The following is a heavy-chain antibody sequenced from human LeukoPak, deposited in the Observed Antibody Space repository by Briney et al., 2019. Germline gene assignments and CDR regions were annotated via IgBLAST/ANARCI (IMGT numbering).Heavy chain of an antibody. V-gene: IGHV1-46*01. CDR1: GYTFTSYY. J-gene: IGHJ4*02. CDR2: MNPSGGST. CDR3: ARGNTKKLAFDY. Sequence: ASVKVSCKASGYTFTSYYMHWVRHAPGQGLEWMAIMNPSGGSTSYAQKFQGRVTKTRDTSTSTVYMELSSLRSDDTAVYYCARGNTKKLAFDYWGQGTLVTVSS. D-gene: IGHD2-2*01.